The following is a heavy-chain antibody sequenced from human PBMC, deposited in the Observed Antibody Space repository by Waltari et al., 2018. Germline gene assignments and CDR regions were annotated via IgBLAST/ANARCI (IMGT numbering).Heavy chain of an antibody. CDR1: GGSFSGYY. CDR3: ARWPLSGYYLDY. J-gene: IGHJ4*02. CDR2: INHSGST. Sequence: QVQLQKWGAGLLKPSETLSLTCAVYGGSFSGYYWSWIRQPPGKGLEWIGEINHSGSTNYNPSLKSRVTISVDTSKNQFSLKLSSVTAADTAVYYCARWPLSGYYLDYWGQGTLVTVSS. V-gene: IGHV4-34*01. D-gene: IGHD3-22*01.